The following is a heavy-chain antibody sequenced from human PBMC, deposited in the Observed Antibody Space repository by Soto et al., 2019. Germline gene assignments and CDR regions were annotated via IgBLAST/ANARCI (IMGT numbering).Heavy chain of an antibody. CDR3: ARDIFRYGPGEYYYGMDV. D-gene: IGHD3-10*01. V-gene: IGHV1-18*01. J-gene: IGHJ6*02. CDR2: ISAYNGNT. CDR1: GYTFTSYG. Sequence: QVQLVQSGAEVKKPGASVKVSCKASGYTFTSYGISWVRQAPGQGLEWMGWISAYNGNTNYAQKLQGRVTMTTDTSTSTADMDLRSLRSDDTAVDYCARDIFRYGPGEYYYGMDVWGQVTTFTVS.